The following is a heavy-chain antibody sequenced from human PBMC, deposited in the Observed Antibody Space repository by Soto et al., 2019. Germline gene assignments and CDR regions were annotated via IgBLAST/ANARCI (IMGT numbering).Heavy chain of an antibody. CDR2: ISSSGSTI. Sequence: PGGSLRLSCAASGFTFSDYYMSWIRQAPGKGLEWVSYISSSGSTIYYADSVKGRFTISRDNAKNSLYLQMNSLRAEDTAVYYCARDPPSSGYYSYYYYYMDVWGKGTTVTVSS. J-gene: IGHJ6*03. CDR1: GFTFSDYY. D-gene: IGHD3-3*01. V-gene: IGHV3-11*01. CDR3: ARDPPSSGYYSYYYYYMDV.